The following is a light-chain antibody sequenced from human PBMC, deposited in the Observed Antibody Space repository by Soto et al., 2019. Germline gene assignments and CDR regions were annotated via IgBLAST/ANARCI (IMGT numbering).Light chain of an antibody. CDR2: GAS. J-gene: IGKJ5*01. CDR1: QSVSSN. V-gene: IGKV3D-15*01. CDR3: QQYGRSPTT. Sequence: EIVMTQSPATLSVSPGERATLSCRASQSVSSNLAWYQQKPCQAPRLLIYGASTRAAGIPDRFSGSGSGTDFTLTISSLEPEDFAVYYCQQYGRSPTTFGQGTRLEIK.